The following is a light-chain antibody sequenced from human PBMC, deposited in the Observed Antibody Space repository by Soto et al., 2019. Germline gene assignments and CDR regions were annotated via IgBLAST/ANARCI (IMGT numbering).Light chain of an antibody. Sequence: QSALTQPASVSGSPGQSITISCTGTSSDVGGYNYVSWYQQHPGKAPKLMIYDVSNRPSGVSNRFSGSKSGNTASLTISGLQAEDEADYYCSTYTCSSTLYVFGTGTKDTV. CDR2: DVS. CDR1: SSDVGGYNY. V-gene: IGLV2-14*01. CDR3: STYTCSSTLYV. J-gene: IGLJ1*01.